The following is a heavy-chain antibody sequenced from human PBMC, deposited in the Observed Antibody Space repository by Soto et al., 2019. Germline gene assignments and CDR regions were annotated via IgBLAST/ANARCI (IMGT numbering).Heavy chain of an antibody. J-gene: IGHJ6*03. V-gene: IGHV1-58*01. CDR3: ARGYCSSTSCRNYYYYYMDV. Sequence: ASVKVSCKASGFTFINSAVQWVRQARGQRLEWMGWIDAGNGNTKYAQKFQDRVTMTRDISAGTAYMELSSLRFEDTAVYYCARGYCSSTSCRNYYYYYMDVWGKGTTVTVSS. D-gene: IGHD2-2*01. CDR1: GFTFINSA. CDR2: IDAGNGNT.